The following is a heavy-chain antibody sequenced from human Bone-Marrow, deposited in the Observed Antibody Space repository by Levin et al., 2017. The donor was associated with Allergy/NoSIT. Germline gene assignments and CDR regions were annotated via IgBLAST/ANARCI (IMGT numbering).Heavy chain of an antibody. D-gene: IGHD1-26*01. CDR3: AREQWELPLIDY. CDR1: GGSISNYY. Sequence: ESLKISCTVSGGSISNYYWTWIRQPPGKELEWLGYVFDNGNTRYNPSLKSRVTISVETSKNQFSLQLSSVTSADTGIYYCAREQWELPLIDYWGQGTLVTVSS. CDR2: VFDNGNT. J-gene: IGHJ4*02. V-gene: IGHV4-59*01.